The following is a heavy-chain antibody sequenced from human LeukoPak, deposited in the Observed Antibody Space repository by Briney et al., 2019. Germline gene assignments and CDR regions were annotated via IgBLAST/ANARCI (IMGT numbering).Heavy chain of an antibody. Sequence: PSETLSLTCAVYGGSFSGYYWSWIRQPPGKGLEWIGYIYYSGSTNYNPSLKSRVTISVDTFKNQFSLKLSSVTAADTAVYYCARWSGIYYDSSGYYYLGGYFQHWGQGTLVTVSS. J-gene: IGHJ1*01. CDR1: GGSFSGYY. CDR3: ARWSGIYYDSSGYYYLGGYFQH. V-gene: IGHV4-59*08. D-gene: IGHD3-22*01. CDR2: IYYSGST.